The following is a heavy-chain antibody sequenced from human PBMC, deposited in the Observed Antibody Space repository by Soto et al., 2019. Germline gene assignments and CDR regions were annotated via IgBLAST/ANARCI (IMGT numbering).Heavy chain of an antibody. J-gene: IGHJ6*02. CDR1: GGSISSGGYS. CDR2: IYHSGST. D-gene: IGHD3-10*01. V-gene: IGHV4-30-2*01. Sequence: PSETLSLTCTVSGGSISSGGYSWSWIRQPPGKGLEWIGYIYHSGSTYYNPSLKSRVTISLDRSKNQFSLKLSSVTAADTAVYYCARGRGGHYGSGSRGYYYYYGMDVWGQGTTVTVSS. CDR3: ARGRGGHYGSGSRGYYYYYGMDV.